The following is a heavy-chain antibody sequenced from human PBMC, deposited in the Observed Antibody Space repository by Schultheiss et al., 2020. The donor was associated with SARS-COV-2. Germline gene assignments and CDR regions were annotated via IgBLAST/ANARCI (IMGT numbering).Heavy chain of an antibody. CDR1: GGSFSGYY. J-gene: IGHJ4*02. V-gene: IGHV4-34*01. D-gene: IGHD3-9*01. CDR3: ARQSTDYDILTGYYIFFDY. CDR2: INHSGST. Sequence: GSLRLSCAVYGGSFSGYYWSWIRQPPGKGLEWIGEINHSGSTNYNHSLKSRVTISVDTSKNQFSLKLSSVTAADTAVYYCARQSTDYDILTGYYIFFDYWGQGTLVTVSS.